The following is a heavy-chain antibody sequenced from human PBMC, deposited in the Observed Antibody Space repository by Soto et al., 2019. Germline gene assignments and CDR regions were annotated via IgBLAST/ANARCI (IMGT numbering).Heavy chain of an antibody. CDR3: VKMYDSSAVIAY. J-gene: IGHJ4*02. D-gene: IGHD3-22*01. CDR1: GFTFSSYG. V-gene: IGHV3-30*18. Sequence: QVQLVESGGGVVQPGRSLRLSCAASGFTFSSYGMHWVRQAPGKGLEWVAVISYDGSNKYYADSVKGRFTISRDNSKNTLYLQMNSLRAEDTAVYYCVKMYDSSAVIAYWGQGTLVTVSS. CDR2: ISYDGSNK.